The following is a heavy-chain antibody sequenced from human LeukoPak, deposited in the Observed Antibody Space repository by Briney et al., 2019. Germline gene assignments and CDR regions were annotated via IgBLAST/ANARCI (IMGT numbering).Heavy chain of an antibody. Sequence: SETLSLTCTVSGGSISSYYWSWIRQPAGKGLEWIGRIYTSGSINYNPSLKSRVTMSVDTSKNQFSLKLSSVTAADTAVYYCARERVSRITIFGVVSPFDYWGQGTLVTVSS. CDR3: ARERVSRITIFGVVSPFDY. CDR1: GGSISSYY. CDR2: IYTSGSI. J-gene: IGHJ4*02. D-gene: IGHD3-3*01. V-gene: IGHV4-4*07.